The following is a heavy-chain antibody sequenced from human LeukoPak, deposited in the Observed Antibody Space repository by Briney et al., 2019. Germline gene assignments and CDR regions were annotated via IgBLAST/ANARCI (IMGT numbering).Heavy chain of an antibody. CDR2: MNPNSGNT. D-gene: IGHD6-19*01. V-gene: IGHV1-8*01. J-gene: IGHJ5*02. CDR1: GYTFTSYD. Sequence: ASVKVSCKASGYTFTSYDINWVRQATGQGLEWMGWMNPNSGNTGYAQKFQGRVTMTRNTSISTAYMELSSLRSEDTAVCYCARRIGMAVAPVPWGQGTLVTVSS. CDR3: ARRIGMAVAPVP.